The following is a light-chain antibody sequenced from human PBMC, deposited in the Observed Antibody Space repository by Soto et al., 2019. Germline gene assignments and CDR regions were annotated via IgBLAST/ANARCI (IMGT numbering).Light chain of an antibody. J-gene: IGLJ2*01. Sequence: QSVLTQPPSVSAASGQKVTISCSGSSSNIGDNYISWYQQLPGTAPKVLIYDNSKRPSGIPDRFSASKSGTSATLVITGLQAGDEADYSCETWDSSLSVVLFGGGTQLTVL. CDR2: DNS. V-gene: IGLV1-51*01. CDR3: ETWDSSLSVVL. CDR1: SSNIGDNY.